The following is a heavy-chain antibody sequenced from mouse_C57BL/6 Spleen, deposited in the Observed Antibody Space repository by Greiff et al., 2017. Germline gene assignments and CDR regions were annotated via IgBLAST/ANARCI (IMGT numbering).Heavy chain of an antibody. V-gene: IGHV1-52*01. CDR3: ASGRTRTSDYALDY. Sequence: VQLQQPGAELVRPGSSVKLSCKASGYTFTSYWMHWVKQRPIQGLEWIGNINPSDSETHYNQKFKDKATLTVDKSSSTAYMQLSSLTSEDSAVYYCASGRTRTSDYALDYWGQGTSVTVSS. J-gene: IGHJ4*01. D-gene: IGHD1-1*01. CDR1: GYTFTSYW. CDR2: INPSDSET.